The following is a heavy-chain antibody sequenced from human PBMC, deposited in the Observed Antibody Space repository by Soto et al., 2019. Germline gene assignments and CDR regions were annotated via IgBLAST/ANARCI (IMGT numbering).Heavy chain of an antibody. D-gene: IGHD1-26*01. V-gene: IGHV3-9*01. CDR1: GFRFDDFA. CDR2: IDWNSGST. CDR3: VKGRGSYFVYFGLDV. Sequence: EVQLVESGGGLVQSGRSRRISCVASGFRFDDFAMHWVRQAPGKGLEWVSSIDWNSGSTAYADSVKGRFTVFRDNARNSLDLQMNSLRVEDTALYYCVKGRGSYFVYFGLDVWGPGTTFTVSS. J-gene: IGHJ6*02.